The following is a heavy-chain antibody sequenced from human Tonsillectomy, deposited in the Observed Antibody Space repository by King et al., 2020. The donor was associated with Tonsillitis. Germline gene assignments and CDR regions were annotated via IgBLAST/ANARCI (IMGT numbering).Heavy chain of an antibody. CDR2: ISYDGSNK. CDR1: RFTFSSYA. V-gene: IGHV3-30-3*01. Sequence: QLVQSGGGVVQPGRSLRLSCAASRFTFSSYAMHWVRQAPGKGQEWVTLISYDGSNKYYADSVKGRFTISRDNSKNTLYLQMNSLRAEDTAVYYGARASSKYCSGGSCYSSPFDYWGQGTLVTVSS. CDR3: ARASSKYCSGGSCYSSPFDY. D-gene: IGHD2-15*01. J-gene: IGHJ4*02.